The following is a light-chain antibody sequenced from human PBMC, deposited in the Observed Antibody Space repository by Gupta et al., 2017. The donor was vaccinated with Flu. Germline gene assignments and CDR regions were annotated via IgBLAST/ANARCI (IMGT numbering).Light chain of an antibody. CDR2: RAS. CDR3: QRDNDYPLT. V-gene: IGKV1-5*03. CDR1: QSISNW. Sequence: DIQMTQSPSTLSASIGDRVTITCRASQSISNWLVWYQQKPGKAPRLLIYRASILEPGVPSRFSGSGSGTDFTLTISGLHPGDFATYFCQRDNDYPLTFGGGTRLAIK. J-gene: IGKJ4*01.